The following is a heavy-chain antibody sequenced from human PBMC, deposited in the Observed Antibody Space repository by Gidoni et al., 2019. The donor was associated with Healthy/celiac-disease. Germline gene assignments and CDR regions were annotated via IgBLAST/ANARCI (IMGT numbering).Heavy chain of an antibody. CDR1: GGSINIYY. D-gene: IGHD3-16*01. V-gene: IGHV4-59*01. CDR2: IYSSGGT. J-gene: IGHJ3*02. Sequence: QVELQESGPGLVKSSETLSLTCTVSGGSINIYYWSWIRQPPGKGLEWIGYIYSSGGTNYNPSLKSRVTISVDTSKNQFSLKLSSVTAADTAVYYCATSGVDRLTAFDIWGQGTMVTVSS. CDR3: ATSGVDRLTAFDI.